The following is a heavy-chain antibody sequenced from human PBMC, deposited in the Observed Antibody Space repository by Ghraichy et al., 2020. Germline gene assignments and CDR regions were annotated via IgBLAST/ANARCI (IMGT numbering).Heavy chain of an antibody. J-gene: IGHJ4*02. V-gene: IGHV4-28*01. CDR1: GYSFSSGYW. Sequence: TLSLTCGVSGYSFSSGYWWGWIRQPPGKGLEWVGYIFYSGDTYYNPSLKSRITMSVDTSKNQFSLSLNSVTAVDTVVYYCARYSSSPGAHYFDSWGQGILVTVSS. CDR3: ARYSSSPGAHYFDS. D-gene: IGHD6-13*01. CDR2: IFYSGDT.